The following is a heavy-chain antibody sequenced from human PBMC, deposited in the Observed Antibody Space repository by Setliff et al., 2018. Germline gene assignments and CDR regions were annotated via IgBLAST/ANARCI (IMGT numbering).Heavy chain of an antibody. V-gene: IGHV1-46*01. Sequence: ASVKVSCKASGYTFASYYMYWLRQAPGQGPEWMGIINIGGGSASYAQKFQDRVTMTRDTSTNTAYMELSSLRSEDTAVYYCVRVTSGRLDFDYWGQGTPVTVSS. CDR2: INIGGGSA. D-gene: IGHD2-15*01. J-gene: IGHJ4*02. CDR1: GYTFASYY. CDR3: VRVTSGRLDFDY.